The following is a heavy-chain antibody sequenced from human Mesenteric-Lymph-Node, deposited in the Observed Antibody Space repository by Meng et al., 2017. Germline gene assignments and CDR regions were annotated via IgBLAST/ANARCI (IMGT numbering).Heavy chain of an antibody. CDR1: GFTFSDYY. J-gene: IGHJ4*02. CDR3: SRGGEDYSAGDY. D-gene: IGHD4-11*01. CDR2: INNDGSST. V-gene: IGHV3-11*06. Sequence: QVPLVESGGGLVKPGASLRLSCAASGFTFSDYYMIWIRQVPGKGLEWVSRINNDGSSTTYADSVRGRFTISRDNPKNTLYLQMNSLRAEDTAVYYCSRGGEDYSAGDYWGQGTLVTVSS.